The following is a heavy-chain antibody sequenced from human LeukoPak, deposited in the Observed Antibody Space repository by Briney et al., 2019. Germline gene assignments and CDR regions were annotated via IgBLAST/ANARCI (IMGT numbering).Heavy chain of an antibody. CDR2: ISYDGSNK. CDR3: ARDGYCSGGSCYSGDAFDI. D-gene: IGHD2-15*01. Sequence: PGGSLRLSCAASGFTFSSYAMHWVRQAPGKGLEWVAVISYDGSNKYYADSVKGRFTISRDNSKNTLYLQMNSLRAEDTAVYYCARDGYCSGGSCYSGDAFDIWGQGTMVTVSS. CDR1: GFTFSSYA. V-gene: IGHV3-30-3*01. J-gene: IGHJ3*02.